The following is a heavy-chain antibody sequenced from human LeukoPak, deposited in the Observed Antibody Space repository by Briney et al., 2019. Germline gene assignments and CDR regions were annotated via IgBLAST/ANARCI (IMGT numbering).Heavy chain of an antibody. CDR2: IYYSGST. J-gene: IGHJ6*03. D-gene: IGHD3-22*01. CDR3: DSALGHYGSSGYLPRYYMDV. Sequence: SETLSLTCTVSGGSISSGDYYWSWIRQPPGKGLEWIGYIYYSGSTYYTPSLKSRVTISVDTSKNQFSLKLSSVTAADTAVYYCDSALGHYGSSGYLPRYYMDVWGEGTTVTVSS. V-gene: IGHV4-30-4*08. CDR1: GGSISSGDYY.